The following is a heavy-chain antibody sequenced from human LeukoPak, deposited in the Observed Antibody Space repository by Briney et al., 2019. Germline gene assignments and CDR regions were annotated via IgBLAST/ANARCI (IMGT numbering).Heavy chain of an antibody. Sequence: PSETLSLTCAVSGGSISSSNWWSWVRQPPGKGLEWIGEIYHSGSTNYNPSLKSRVTISVDKSKNQFSLKLSSVTAADTAVYYCARGNYYDSSGYYPGLDYWGQGTLVTVSS. CDR2: IYHSGST. V-gene: IGHV4-4*02. D-gene: IGHD3-22*01. CDR1: GGSISSSNW. CDR3: ARGNYYDSSGYYPGLDY. J-gene: IGHJ4*02.